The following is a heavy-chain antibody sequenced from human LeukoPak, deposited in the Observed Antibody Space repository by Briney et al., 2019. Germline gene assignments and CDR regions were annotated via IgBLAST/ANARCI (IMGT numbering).Heavy chain of an antibody. D-gene: IGHD2-2*01. V-gene: IGHV3-21*04. CDR2: LSSSGSSM. Sequence: SGGSLRLSCAASGFTFSSYSMNWVRQAPGKGLEWVSSLSSSGSSMYYADSLKGRFTISRDNAKNSLYLQMNSLKSEDTAVYYCTLSCTNWLGVSWFGPWGQGTLVTVSS. CDR1: GFTFSSYS. CDR3: TLSCTNWLGVSWFGP. J-gene: IGHJ5*02.